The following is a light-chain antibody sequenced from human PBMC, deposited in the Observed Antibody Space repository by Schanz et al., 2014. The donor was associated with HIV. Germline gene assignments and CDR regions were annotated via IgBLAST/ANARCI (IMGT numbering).Light chain of an antibody. CDR2: QAS. Sequence: DIQLTQSPSFLSASVGDRVTITCRASQSISNWLAWYQQKPGKAPNLLIYQASTLESGVPLRFSGSGSGTEFALTISSLQPGDFATYYCQQYTPSSHTFGQGTTLEI. CDR1: QSISNW. V-gene: IGKV1-5*03. J-gene: IGKJ2*01. CDR3: QQYTPSSHT.